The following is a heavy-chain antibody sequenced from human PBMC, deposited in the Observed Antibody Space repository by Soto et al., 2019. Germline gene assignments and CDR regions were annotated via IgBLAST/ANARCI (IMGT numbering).Heavy chain of an antibody. J-gene: IGHJ4*02. V-gene: IGHV4-59*01. CDR3: ARGGEYSYGYFDY. D-gene: IGHD5-18*01. Sequence: SETLSLTCTVSGGSISRNYWSWIRQPPGKGLEWLGYIYDSGTTNYNPSVKSRVTISLDTSKSQFSLRMSSVTAADTAVYCCARGGEYSYGYFDYWGQGAQVTVSS. CDR2: IYDSGTT. CDR1: GGSISRNY.